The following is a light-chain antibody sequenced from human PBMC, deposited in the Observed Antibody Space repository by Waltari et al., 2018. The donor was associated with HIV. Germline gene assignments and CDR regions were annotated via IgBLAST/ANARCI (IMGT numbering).Light chain of an antibody. CDR1: NSDVGGYNW. CDR3: CSYVGNFTWV. J-gene: IGLJ3*02. CDR2: DIS. V-gene: IGLV2-11*01. Sequence: QSALTQPRAVSGSPGQSVTISCTGTNSDVGGYNWLTWYQQHPGKFPKLMVYDISKRPSGVPDRCSSSKSDNTAYLTISGLQADDEGDYYCCSYVGNFTWVFGGGTILTVL.